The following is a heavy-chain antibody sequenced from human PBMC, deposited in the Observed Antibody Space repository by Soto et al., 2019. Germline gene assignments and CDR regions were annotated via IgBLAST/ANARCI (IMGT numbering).Heavy chain of an antibody. V-gene: IGHV3-21*01. CDR2: ISSSSSYI. D-gene: IGHD2-15*01. CDR3: ARGGAAADYYYYGMDV. J-gene: IGHJ6*02. Sequence: EVQLVESGGGLVKPGGSLRLSCAASGFTFSSYSMNWVRQAPGKGLEWVSSISSSSSYIYYADSVKGRFTISRDNAKNSLYLQMNSLRAEDTAVYYCARGGAAADYYYYGMDVWGQGTTVTVSS. CDR1: GFTFSSYS.